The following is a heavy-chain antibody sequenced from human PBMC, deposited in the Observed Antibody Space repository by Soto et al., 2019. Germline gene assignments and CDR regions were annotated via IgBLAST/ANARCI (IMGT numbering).Heavy chain of an antibody. D-gene: IGHD3-10*01. Sequence: SETLSLTCTVSGGSISSYYWSWIRQPAGKGLEWIGRIYTSGSTNYNPSLKSRVTISVDTSKNQFSLKLSSVTAADTAVYYCARDDLITMVRGVMSWFDPWGQGTLVTVSS. CDR3: ARDDLITMVRGVMSWFDP. J-gene: IGHJ5*02. CDR2: IYTSGST. CDR1: GGSISSYY. V-gene: IGHV4-4*07.